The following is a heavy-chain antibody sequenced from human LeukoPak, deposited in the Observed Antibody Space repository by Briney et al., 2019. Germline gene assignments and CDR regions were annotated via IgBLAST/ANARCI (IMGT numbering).Heavy chain of an antibody. J-gene: IGHJ4*02. Sequence: GGSLRLSCAASGFTFSSCAMSWVRQAPGKGLEWVSTISTSDGGTFYADSVKGRFTISRDNSKNTLYLQMNSLRAEDTAVYYCIRANYFDYWGQGTLLTVSS. V-gene: IGHV3-23*01. CDR2: ISTSDGGT. CDR3: IRANYFDY. CDR1: GFTFSSCA.